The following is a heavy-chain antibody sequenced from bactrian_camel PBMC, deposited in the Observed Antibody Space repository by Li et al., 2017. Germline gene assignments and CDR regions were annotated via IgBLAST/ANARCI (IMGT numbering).Heavy chain of an antibody. J-gene: IGHJ4*01. CDR2: RNSDGFT. D-gene: IGHD5*01. CDR3: ALDVGTREMGWVMRADVYNY. V-gene: IGHV3S57*01. CDR1: GWPYSAYL. Sequence: QVQLVESGGGAVRAGESLRLSCEVSGWPYSAYLMAWFRQIPGKEREGVAARNSDGFTTVADNVKGRFTISKDDAENTLYLQMDSLKPEDSGMYYCALDVGTREMGWVMRADVYNYWGQGTQVTVS.